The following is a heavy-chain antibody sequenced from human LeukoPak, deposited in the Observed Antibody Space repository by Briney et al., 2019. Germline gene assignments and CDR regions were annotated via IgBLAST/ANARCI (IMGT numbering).Heavy chain of an antibody. CDR1: GFTFSSYW. J-gene: IGHJ4*02. Sequence: PGGSLRLSCAASGFTFSSYWMHWVRQAPGKGLVWASRINSDGSFTTYADSVKGRFTISRDNAKNTLYLQMNSLRAEDTAVYYCARDLGYAFDYWGQGTLVTVSS. CDR3: ARDLGYAFDY. V-gene: IGHV3-74*03. CDR2: INSDGSFT. D-gene: IGHD5-18*01.